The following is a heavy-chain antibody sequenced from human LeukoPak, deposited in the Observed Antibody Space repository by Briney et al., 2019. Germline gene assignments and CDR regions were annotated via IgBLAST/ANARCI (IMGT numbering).Heavy chain of an antibody. CDR3: AHSKRGGGYYINAFAV. CDR2: PYSGGNA. J-gene: IGHJ3*01. CDR1: GASTSAYY. V-gene: IGHV4-59*01. Sequence: KPSETLSLTCTVSGASTSAYYWSWIRQPPGKGLEWIGYPYSGGNANYNPSLKTRVTISIDTSENQFSLRLNSVPAADTAVYFCAHSKRGGGYYINAFAVWGQGTLVTISS. D-gene: IGHD1-26*01.